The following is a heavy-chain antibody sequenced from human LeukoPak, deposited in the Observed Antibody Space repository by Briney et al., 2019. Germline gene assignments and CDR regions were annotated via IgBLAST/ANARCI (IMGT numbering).Heavy chain of an antibody. V-gene: IGHV1-2*06. D-gene: IGHD3-22*01. CDR3: ARDFYDSSRDYHDCFDI. CDR2: INTNSGGT. Sequence: GSSEKVSCKTSGYTFTGYYIHWVRQAPGQGLEWMGRINTNSGGTKYAQNFQGRVTMTRDTSINTAYMELTRLRSEDTSIYFCARDFYDSSRDYHDCFDIWGQGTMVAVSS. J-gene: IGHJ3*02. CDR1: GYTFTGYY.